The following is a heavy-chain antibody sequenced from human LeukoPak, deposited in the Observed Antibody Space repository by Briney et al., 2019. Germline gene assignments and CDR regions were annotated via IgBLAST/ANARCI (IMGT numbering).Heavy chain of an antibody. CDR1: GFTFSDHY. J-gene: IGHJ4*02. V-gene: IGHV3-11*01. CDR2: ISSSGSTI. D-gene: IGHD5-18*01. CDR3: ARVSGAYGYVQAHSSFDY. Sequence: PGGSLRLSCAASGFTFSDHYMSWIRQAPGKGLEWVSYISSSGSTIYYADSVKGRFTISRDHAKNSLYLQMNSLRAEDTALYYCARVSGAYGYVQAHSSFDYWGKGTLVTVSS.